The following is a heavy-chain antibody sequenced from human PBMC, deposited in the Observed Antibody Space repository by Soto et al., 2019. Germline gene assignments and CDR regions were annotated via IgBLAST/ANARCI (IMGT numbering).Heavy chain of an antibody. D-gene: IGHD2-15*01. J-gene: IGHJ4*02. CDR2: ISGYNGNT. V-gene: IGHV1-18*01. CDR1: GYTFPSYG. Sequence: ASVKVSCKASGYTFPSYGISWVRQAPGQGLEWMGWISGYNGNTNYAQMLQGRVTMTTDTSTSTAYMELRSLRSDDTAVYYCARDDCSGGSCYRPLDYWGQGTLVTVSA. CDR3: ARDDCSGGSCYRPLDY.